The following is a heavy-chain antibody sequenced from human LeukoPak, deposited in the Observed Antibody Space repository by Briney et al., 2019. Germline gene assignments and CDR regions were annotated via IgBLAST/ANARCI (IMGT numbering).Heavy chain of an antibody. D-gene: IGHD1-1*01. V-gene: IGHV1-69*05. CDR2: IIPIFGTA. J-gene: IGHJ4*02. CDR1: GGTSSSYS. CDR3: ASHYHLTTGTTLED. Sequence: SVTVSCKASGGTSSSYSISWLRQAPGQGLEWMGGIIPIFGTANYAQKFQGRVTITTDESTSTAYMELSSLRSEDTAVYYCASHYHLTTGTTLEDWGQGTLVTVSS.